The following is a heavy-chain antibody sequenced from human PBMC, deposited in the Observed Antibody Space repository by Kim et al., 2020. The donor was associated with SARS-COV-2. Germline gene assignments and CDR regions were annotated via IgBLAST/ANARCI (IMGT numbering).Heavy chain of an antibody. CDR2: ISWNSGSI. J-gene: IGHJ4*02. CDR1: GFTFDDYA. CDR3: AKDASGGTPGGD. D-gene: IGHD1-26*01. Sequence: GGSLRLSCAASGFTFDDYAMHWVRQAPGKGLEWVSGISWNSGSIGYADSVKGRFTISRDNAKNSLYLQMNSLRAEDTALYYCAKDASGGTPGGDWGQGTLVTVSS. V-gene: IGHV3-9*01.